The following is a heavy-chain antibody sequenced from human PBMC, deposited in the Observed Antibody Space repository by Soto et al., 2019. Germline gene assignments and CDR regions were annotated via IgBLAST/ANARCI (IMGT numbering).Heavy chain of an antibody. J-gene: IGHJ4*02. D-gene: IGHD6-6*01. V-gene: IGHV3-33*01. CDR3: ARQEYSSSGEDFDY. CDR2: IWYDGSNK. CDR1: GFTFSSYG. Sequence: QVQLVESGGGVVQPGRSLRLSCAASGFTFSSYGMHWVRQAPGKGLEWVAVIWYDGSNKYYADSVKGRFTISRDNSKNTLYLQMNSLRAEGTAVYYCARQEYSSSGEDFDYWGQGTLVTVSS.